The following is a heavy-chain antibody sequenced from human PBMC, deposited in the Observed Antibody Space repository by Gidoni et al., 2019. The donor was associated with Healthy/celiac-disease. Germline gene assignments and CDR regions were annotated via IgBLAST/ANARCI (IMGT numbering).Heavy chain of an antibody. Sequence: QLQLQESCPGLVKPSETLSLTCTVSGGSLSSSSYYWGWIRKPPGKGLEWIGSIYYSGSTYYNPSRKSRVTISVDTSKNQFSLKRSSVTAADTAVYYCANTLHTPNDAFDIWGQGTMVTVSS. J-gene: IGHJ3*02. V-gene: IGHV4-39*01. CDR3: ANTLHTPNDAFDI. CDR2: IYYSGST. CDR1: GGSLSSSSYY.